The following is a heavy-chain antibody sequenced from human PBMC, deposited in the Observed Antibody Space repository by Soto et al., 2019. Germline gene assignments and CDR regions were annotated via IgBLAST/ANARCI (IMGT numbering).Heavy chain of an antibody. CDR1: GGSISSGGYS. J-gene: IGHJ4*02. CDR2: IYHSGST. D-gene: IGHD6-13*01. V-gene: IGHV4-30-2*01. CDR3: ARQIAAAGNFDY. Sequence: PSETLSLTCAVSGGSISSGGYSWSWIRQPPGNGLEWIGYIYHSGSTYYNPSLKSRVTISVDRSKNQFSLKLSSVTAADTAVYYCARQIAAAGNFDYWGQGTLVTVSS.